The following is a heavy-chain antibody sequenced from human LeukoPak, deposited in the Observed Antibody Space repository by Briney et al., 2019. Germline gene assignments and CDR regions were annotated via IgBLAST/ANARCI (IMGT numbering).Heavy chain of an antibody. J-gene: IGHJ4*02. V-gene: IGHV3-15*01. Sequence: GGSLRLSCAASGLTFTKAWMSWVRQAPGKGLEWVGRSITKTDGGTTDYAAPVKGRFTISRDDSKNTLYLQMNSLKTEDTAVYYCTTISYVGGFWGQGTLVTVSS. CDR2: SITKTDGGTT. CDR3: TTISYVGGF. D-gene: IGHD3-10*02. CDR1: GLTFTKAW.